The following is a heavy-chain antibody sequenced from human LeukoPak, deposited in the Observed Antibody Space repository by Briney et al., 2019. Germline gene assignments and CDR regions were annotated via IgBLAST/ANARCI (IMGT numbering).Heavy chain of an antibody. D-gene: IGHD2-2*01. CDR2: MYEYGSDI. J-gene: IGHJ4*02. CDR1: GFDFSGLS. Sequence: GGPLRLSCVVSGFDFSGLSMSWVRQAPGRGLEWVAIMYEYGSDIFYVESVRGRFIISRANARNSLYLQMNNLRAEDTAVYYCARPRGCGSARCNNFDYWGQGTLVTVSS. CDR3: ARPRGCGSARCNNFDY. V-gene: IGHV3-7*01.